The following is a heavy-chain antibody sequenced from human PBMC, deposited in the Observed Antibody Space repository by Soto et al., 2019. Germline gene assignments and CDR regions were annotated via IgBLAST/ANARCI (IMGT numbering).Heavy chain of an antibody. V-gene: IGHV1-18*01. CDR2: ISAYNCNT. CDR3: ARAAHYYYYMDV. Sequence: ASVKVSCKASGYTFTSYGISWVRQAPGQGLEWMGWISAYNCNTNYAQKLQGRVTMTTDTSTSTAYMELRSLRSDDTAVYYCARAAHYYYYMDVWGKGTTVTVSS. CDR1: GYTFTSYG. J-gene: IGHJ6*03.